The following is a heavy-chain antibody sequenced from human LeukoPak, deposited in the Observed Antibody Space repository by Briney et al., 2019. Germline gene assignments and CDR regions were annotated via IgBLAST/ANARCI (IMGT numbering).Heavy chain of an antibody. D-gene: IGHD3-22*01. CDR2: IYYSGST. CDR3: ARVIGVIAPYWYFDL. Sequence: SETLSLTCTVSGGSISSYYWSWIRQPPGKGLEWIGYIYYSGSTNYNPSLKSRVTISVDTSKNQFSLKLSSVTAADTAVYYCARVIGVIAPYWYFDLWGRGTLVTVSS. CDR1: GGSISSYY. J-gene: IGHJ2*01. V-gene: IGHV4-59*01.